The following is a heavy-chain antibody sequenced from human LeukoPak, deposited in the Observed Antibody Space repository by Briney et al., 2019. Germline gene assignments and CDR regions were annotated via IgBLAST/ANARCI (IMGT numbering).Heavy chain of an antibody. CDR1: GFTFDDYA. V-gene: IGHV3-9*01. Sequence: GGSLRLSCAASGFTFDDYAMHWVRQVPGKGLEWVSGISWNSESIGYADSVKGRFTISRDNAKNSLYLQMNSLRVEDTALYYCAKEVGTFDYWGQGTLVTVSS. J-gene: IGHJ4*02. CDR3: AKEVGTFDY. D-gene: IGHD4-23*01. CDR2: ISWNSESI.